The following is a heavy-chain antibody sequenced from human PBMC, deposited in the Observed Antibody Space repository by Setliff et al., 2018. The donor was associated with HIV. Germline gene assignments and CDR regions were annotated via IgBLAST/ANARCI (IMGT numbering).Heavy chain of an antibody. CDR2: IVVGSGNS. V-gene: IGHV1-58*02. D-gene: IGHD6-25*01. J-gene: IGHJ4*02. CDR1: GFTFSSSV. Sequence: SVKVSCKASGFTFSSSVIQWVRQARGQRLEWIGWIVVGSGNSNHAQKFQERVTISRDMSTSTAYMELSGLRSEDTAVYYCAAAPSPAAPGNWGQGTLVTVTS. CDR3: AAAPSPAAPGN.